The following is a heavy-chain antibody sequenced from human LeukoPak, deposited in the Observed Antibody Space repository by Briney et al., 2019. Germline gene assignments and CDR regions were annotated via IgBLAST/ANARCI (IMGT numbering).Heavy chain of an antibody. CDR1: GFTFSDYY. J-gene: IGHJ4*02. D-gene: IGHD2-2*01. CDR2: ISSSGSTI. CDR3: ARSCSSTSCYSDY. Sequence: GGSLRLSCAASGFTFSDYYMSWIRQAPGKGLEWVSYISSSGSTIYYADSVKGRFTISRDNAKNSLYLQMNSLRAKDTAVYYCARSCSSTSCYSDYWGQGTLVTVSS. V-gene: IGHV3-11*01.